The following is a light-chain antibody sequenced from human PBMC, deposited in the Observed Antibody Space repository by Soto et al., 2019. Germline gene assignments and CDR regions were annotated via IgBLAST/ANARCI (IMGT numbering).Light chain of an antibody. J-gene: IGLJ1*01. V-gene: IGLV1-44*01. Sequence: QSVLTQPPSASGTPGQRVTISCSGSTSNIGSRAVNWYQHLPGTAPKLLIYGDNQRPSGVPDRFSGSKSGTSASLAISGLQSDDEADYYCSAWDGSLNSYVFGPGTKLTGL. CDR3: SAWDGSLNSYV. CDR2: GDN. CDR1: TSNIGSRA.